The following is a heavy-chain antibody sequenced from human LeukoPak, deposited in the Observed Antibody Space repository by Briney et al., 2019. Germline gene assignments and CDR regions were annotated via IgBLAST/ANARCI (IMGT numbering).Heavy chain of an antibody. Sequence: PGGSLRLSCAASGFTFSSYAMHWVRQAPGKGLEWVAFIRYDGSIKSYADSVKGRFTISRDNSNSTLYLQMNSLGAEDTAVYYCAKVSENLILAYWGQGILVTVSS. D-gene: IGHD2/OR15-2a*01. CDR2: IRYDGSIK. V-gene: IGHV3-30*02. CDR3: AKVSENLILAY. J-gene: IGHJ4*02. CDR1: GFTFSSYA.